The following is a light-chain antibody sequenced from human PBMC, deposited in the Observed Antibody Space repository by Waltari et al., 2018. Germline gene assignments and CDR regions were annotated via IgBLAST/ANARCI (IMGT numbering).Light chain of an antibody. CDR3: QQYGSSIMYT. Sequence: IVLTQSPGTLSLSPGERATLSCRASQSLTKKYLAWYQQKPGQAPRLLVYGASSRAAGSPDRFSGSGSGTDFTLTISRLEPEDFAVYYCQQYGSSIMYTFGQGTKLEIK. J-gene: IGKJ2*01. V-gene: IGKV3-20*01. CDR2: GAS. CDR1: QSLTKKY.